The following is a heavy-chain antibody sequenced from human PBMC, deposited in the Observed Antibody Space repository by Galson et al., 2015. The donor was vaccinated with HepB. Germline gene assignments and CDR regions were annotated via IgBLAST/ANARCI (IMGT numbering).Heavy chain of an antibody. CDR1: GFTFSSYA. Sequence: SLRLSCAASGFTFSSYAMHWVRQAPGKGLEWVAVISYDGSNKYYADSVKGRFTISRDNSKNTLYLQMNSLRAEDTAVYYCARALWDEWELLRNFDYWGQGTLVTVSS. CDR3: ARALWDEWELLRNFDY. D-gene: IGHD1-26*01. J-gene: IGHJ4*02. CDR2: ISYDGSNK. V-gene: IGHV3-30-3*01.